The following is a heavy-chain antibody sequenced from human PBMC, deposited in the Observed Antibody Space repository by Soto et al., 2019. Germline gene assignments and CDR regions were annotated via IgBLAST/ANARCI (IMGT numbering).Heavy chain of an antibody. Sequence: AGGSLRLSCAASGFTFSSYAMSWVRQAPGKGLEWVSAISGSGGSTYYADSVKGRFTISRDNSKNTLYLQMNSLRAEDTAVYYCATKADRSSWYPIYYYYGMDVWGQGTTGTVS. J-gene: IGHJ6*02. CDR3: ATKADRSSWYPIYYYYGMDV. V-gene: IGHV3-23*01. CDR2: ISGSGGST. CDR1: GFTFSSYA. D-gene: IGHD6-13*01.